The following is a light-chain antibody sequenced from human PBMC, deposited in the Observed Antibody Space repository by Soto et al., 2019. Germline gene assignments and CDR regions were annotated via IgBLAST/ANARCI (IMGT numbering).Light chain of an antibody. CDR3: HQCYSTPRS. CDR1: QSLSSY. Sequence: DIQMTQSPSSLSSSVGDRVTITCRASQSLSSYLNWYPQKPGKDPKLLIYAASSLQSGVPSRVIGSGSGTDITLTIGRLQPAYFATYYCHQCYSTPRSFGQGTKVEIK. CDR2: AAS. V-gene: IGKV1-39*01. J-gene: IGKJ1*01.